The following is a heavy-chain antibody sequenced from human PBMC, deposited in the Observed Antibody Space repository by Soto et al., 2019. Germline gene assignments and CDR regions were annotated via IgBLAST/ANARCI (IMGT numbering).Heavy chain of an antibody. CDR1: GFSFTDAW. Sequence: DVQLMESGGGLVQPGGSLRLSCAASGFSFTDAWMNWVRQGPGKGLEWVGRSKTKADGGTIAYAAPVKGRFIISRDDAKNTLSLQMNSLKPEDTAVYYCPSGPYYNTGGLDSWGQGTLVTVSS. J-gene: IGHJ4*02. V-gene: IGHV3-15*07. CDR2: SKTKADGGTI. CDR3: PSGPYYNTGGLDS. D-gene: IGHD3-22*01.